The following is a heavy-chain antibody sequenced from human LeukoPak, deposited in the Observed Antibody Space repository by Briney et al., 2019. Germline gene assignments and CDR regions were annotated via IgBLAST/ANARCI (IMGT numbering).Heavy chain of an antibody. V-gene: IGHV1-2*02. Sequence: GASVKVSCKASGYTFTGYRMHWVRQAPGQGLEWMGWINPNSGGTNYAQKVQGRVTMTRDTSISTAYMELSRLRSDDTAVYYCARDSGYYATSSLFQDYWGQGTLVTVSS. D-gene: IGHD3-3*01. J-gene: IGHJ4*02. CDR3: ARDSGYYATSSLFQDY. CDR1: GYTFTGYR. CDR2: INPNSGGT.